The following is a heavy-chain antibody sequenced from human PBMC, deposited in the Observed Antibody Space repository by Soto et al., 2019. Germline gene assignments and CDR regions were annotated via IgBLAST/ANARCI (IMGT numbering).Heavy chain of an antibody. CDR1: GYTFTSYG. V-gene: IGHV1-18*01. J-gene: IGHJ6*02. CDR2: ISAYNGNT. D-gene: IGHD3-10*01. Sequence: QVQLVQSGAEVKKPGASVKVSCKASGYTFTSYGISWVRQAPGQGLEWMGWISAYNGNTNYAQKLQGRVTMTTDTSTSRAYMELRSLRSDDTAVYYCARSGFGELGVANYYGMDVWGQGTTVTVSS. CDR3: ARSGFGELGVANYYGMDV.